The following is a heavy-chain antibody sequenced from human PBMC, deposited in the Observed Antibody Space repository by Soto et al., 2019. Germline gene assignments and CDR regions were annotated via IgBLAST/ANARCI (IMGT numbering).Heavy chain of an antibody. CDR3: AKDQLRGVRGVITYYYGMDV. Sequence: QVQLVESGGGVVQPGRSLRLSCAASGFTFSSYGMHWVRQAPGKGLEWVAVISYDGSNKYYADSVKGRFSISRDNSKNTLYLQMNSLRAEATAVYYCAKDQLRGVRGVITYYYGMDVWGQGTKVTVSS. V-gene: IGHV3-30*18. CDR1: GFTFSSYG. D-gene: IGHD3-10*01. J-gene: IGHJ6*02. CDR2: ISYDGSNK.